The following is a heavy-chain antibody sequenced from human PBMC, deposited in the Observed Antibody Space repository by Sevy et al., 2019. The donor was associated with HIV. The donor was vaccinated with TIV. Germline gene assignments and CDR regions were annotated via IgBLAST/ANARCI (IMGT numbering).Heavy chain of an antibody. V-gene: IGHV1-3*01. CDR3: ASEIRRGDAFDI. CDR1: GYTFTSYA. J-gene: IGHJ3*02. CDR2: INAGNGNT. Sequence: ASVKVSCKASGYTFTSYAMHWVRQAPGQRLEWMGCINAGNGNTKYSQKFQGRVTITRDTSASTAYMELSSLRSEDTAVYYSASEIRRGDAFDIWGQGTMVTVSS. D-gene: IGHD3-10*01.